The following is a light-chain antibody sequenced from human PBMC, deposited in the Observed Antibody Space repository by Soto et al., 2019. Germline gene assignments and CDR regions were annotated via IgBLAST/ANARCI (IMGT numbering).Light chain of an antibody. CDR2: SDS. V-gene: IGLV3-21*01. J-gene: IGLJ2*01. CDR3: QVWEATGDQVV. CDR1: NVGSRS. Sequence: SSELTQPPSVSVAPGETARISCGGNNVGSRSVHWYQQKPGQAPFLVIYSDSDRPSGIPERFSGSNSGNTATLIISRVEAGDEADYYCQVWEATGDQVVFGGGTQLTVL.